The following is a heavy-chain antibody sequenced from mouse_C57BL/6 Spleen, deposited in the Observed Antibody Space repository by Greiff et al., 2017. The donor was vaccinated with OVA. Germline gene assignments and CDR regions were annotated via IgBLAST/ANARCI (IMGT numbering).Heavy chain of an antibody. CDR2: ISYDGSN. CDR3: ARETIRRFAY. CDR1: GYSITSGYY. D-gene: IGHD1-1*02. Sequence: ESGPGLVKPSQSLSLTCSVTGYSITSGYYWNWIRQFPGNKLEWMGYISYDGSNNYNPSLKNRISITRDTSKNQFCLKLNSVTTEDTATYYCARETIRRFAYWGQGTLVTVSA. V-gene: IGHV3-6*01. J-gene: IGHJ3*01.